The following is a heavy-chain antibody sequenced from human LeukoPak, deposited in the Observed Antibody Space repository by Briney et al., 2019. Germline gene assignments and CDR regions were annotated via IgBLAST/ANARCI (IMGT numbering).Heavy chain of an antibody. J-gene: IGHJ5*02. V-gene: IGHV4-34*01. Sequence: SETLSLTCAVYGGSFSGYYWSWIRQPPGKGLEWIGEINHSGSTNYNPSLKSRVTISVDTSKNHFSLKLSSVTAADTAVYYCARGFDAWFDPWGQGTLVTVSS. CDR1: GGSFSGYY. CDR3: ARGFDAWFDP. CDR2: INHSGST.